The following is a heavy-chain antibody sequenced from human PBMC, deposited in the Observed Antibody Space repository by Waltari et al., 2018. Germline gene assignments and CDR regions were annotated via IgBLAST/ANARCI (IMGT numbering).Heavy chain of an antibody. D-gene: IGHD2-21*02. J-gene: IGHJ6*04. Sequence: QVQLMQSGAEVRKPGASVRVSCKASGYMIDSYGFSWVRQAPGQGLEGMGWISVNKGKTEYAKKFQGRVTMTTDRFTNTAYLDLGSLRPDDTAIYYCARDRGPDCNGASCNSIDVWGEGTTVTVSS. CDR2: ISVNKGKT. V-gene: IGHV1-18*01. CDR3: ARDRGPDCNGASCNSIDV. CDR1: GYMIDSYG.